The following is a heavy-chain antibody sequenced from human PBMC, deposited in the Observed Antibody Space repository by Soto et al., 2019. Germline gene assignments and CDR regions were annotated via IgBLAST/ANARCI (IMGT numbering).Heavy chain of an antibody. V-gene: IGHV4-30-4*01. CDR3: ARDRGYSGYDNYYYGMDV. CDR2: IYYSGSA. D-gene: IGHD5-12*01. CDR1: GGSISSGDYY. J-gene: IGHJ6*02. Sequence: QVQLQESGPGLVKPSQTLSLTCTVSGGSISSGDYYWSWIRQPPGKGLEWIGYIYYSGSAYYNPSLKSRVTISVDTSKTHFSLKLSSVTAADTAVYYCARDRGYSGYDNYYYGMDVWGQGTTVTVSS.